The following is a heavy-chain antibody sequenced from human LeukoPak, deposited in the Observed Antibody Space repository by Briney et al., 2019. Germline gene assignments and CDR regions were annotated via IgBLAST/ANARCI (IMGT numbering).Heavy chain of an antibody. Sequence: GGSLRLSCAASGLTFTDYYMSWIRQAPGKGLEWVSYISNSGSSTYYADSVKGRFTISRDIAKNSLYLQMNSLRAEDTAVYSCARGRDGYNSGAFDIWGQGTMVTVSS. J-gene: IGHJ3*02. CDR1: GLTFTDYY. CDR2: ISNSGSST. D-gene: IGHD5-24*01. CDR3: ARGRDGYNSGAFDI. V-gene: IGHV3-11*04.